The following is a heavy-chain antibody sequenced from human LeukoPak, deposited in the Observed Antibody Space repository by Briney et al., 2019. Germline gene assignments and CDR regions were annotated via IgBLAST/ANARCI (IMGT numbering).Heavy chain of an antibody. CDR2: ISSSSSYI. V-gene: IGHV3-21*01. J-gene: IGHJ4*02. Sequence: GGSLRLSCAASGFTFSSYSMNWVRQAPGKGLEWVSSISSSSSYIYYADSVKGRFTISRDNAKNSLYLQMNSLRAEDTAVYYCARVSRTDYAGYGFDHWGQGTLVTVSS. CDR3: ARVSRTDYAGYGFDH. CDR1: GFTFSSYS. D-gene: IGHD2-2*01.